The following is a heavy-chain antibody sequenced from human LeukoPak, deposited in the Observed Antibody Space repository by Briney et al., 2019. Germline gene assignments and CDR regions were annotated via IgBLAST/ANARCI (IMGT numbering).Heavy chain of an antibody. V-gene: IGHV1-24*01. D-gene: IGHD3-3*01. J-gene: IGHJ3*02. Sequence: GASMKVSCKVSGYSLTELSMHWVRQAPGKGLEWMGGFDPEDGETIYAQKFQGRVTMTEDASTDTAYMELSSLRSEDTAVYYCATAFLEVAIVGVDRAAFDIWGQGTMVTVSS. CDR2: FDPEDGET. CDR3: ATAFLEVAIVGVDRAAFDI. CDR1: GYSLTELS.